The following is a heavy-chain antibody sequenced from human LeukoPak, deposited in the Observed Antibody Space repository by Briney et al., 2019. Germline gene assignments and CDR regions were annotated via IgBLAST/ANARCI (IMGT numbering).Heavy chain of an antibody. D-gene: IGHD3-10*01. CDR2: INHSGST. V-gene: IGHV4-39*01. CDR3: ARHRARNTMVRGAIDY. Sequence: PSETLSLTCTVSGGSISSSSYYWSWIRQPPGKGLEWIGEINHSGSTNYNPSLKSRVTISVDTSKNQFSLKLSSVTAADTAVYYCARHRARNTMVRGAIDYWGQGTLVTVSS. CDR1: GGSISSSSYY. J-gene: IGHJ4*02.